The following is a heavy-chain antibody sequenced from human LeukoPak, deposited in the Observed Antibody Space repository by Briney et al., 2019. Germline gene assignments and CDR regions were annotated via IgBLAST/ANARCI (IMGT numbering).Heavy chain of an antibody. J-gene: IGHJ4*02. Sequence: PGGSLRLSCAASGFTFSSYAMHWVRQAPGKGLEWVAVISYDGSNKYYADSVKGRFTISRDNSKNTLYLQMNSLRAEDTAVYYCARAYPTVTPQFDYWGQGTLVTVSS. CDR3: ARAYPTVTPQFDY. V-gene: IGHV3-30*04. CDR2: ISYDGSNK. CDR1: GFTFSSYA. D-gene: IGHD4-17*01.